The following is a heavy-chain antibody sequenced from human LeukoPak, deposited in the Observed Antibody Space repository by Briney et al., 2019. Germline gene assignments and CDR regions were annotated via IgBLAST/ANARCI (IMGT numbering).Heavy chain of an antibody. D-gene: IGHD6-19*01. CDR3: AREQWLPDY. CDR2: IWYDGSNK. V-gene: IGHV3-33*01. CDR1: GFTFSTYG. J-gene: IGHJ4*02. Sequence: PGRSLRLSCEASGFTFSTYGMHWVRQAPGKGLEWVAVIWYDGSNKNYADSVKGRFTISRDNSKNTLYLQMNSLRAEDTAVYYCAREQWLPDYWGQGTLVTVSS.